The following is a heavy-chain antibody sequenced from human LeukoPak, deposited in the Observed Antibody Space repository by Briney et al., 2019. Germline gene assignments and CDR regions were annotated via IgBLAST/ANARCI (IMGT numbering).Heavy chain of an antibody. CDR2: ISWNSGSI. Sequence: GGSLRLSCAASGFTFDDYAMHWVRQAPGKGLEWVSGISWNSGSIGYADSVKGRFTISRDNAKNSLYLQMNSLRAEDTALYYCAKDAGLGGCDRLVDAFDIWGQGTMVTVSS. D-gene: IGHD5-12*01. CDR3: AKDAGLGGCDRLVDAFDI. V-gene: IGHV3-9*01. CDR1: GFTFDDYA. J-gene: IGHJ3*02.